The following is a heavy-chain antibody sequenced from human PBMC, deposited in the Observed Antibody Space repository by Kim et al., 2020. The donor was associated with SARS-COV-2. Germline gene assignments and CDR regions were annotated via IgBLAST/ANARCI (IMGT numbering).Heavy chain of an antibody. D-gene: IGHD3-3*01. CDR1: GYTFTGYY. V-gene: IGHV1-2*02. CDR3: ARSDRYDFWSGYYSHENSHPFDY. J-gene: IGHJ4*02. CDR2: INPNSGGT. Sequence: ASVKVSCKASGYTFTGYYMHWVRQAPGQGLEWMGWINPNSGGTNYAQKFQGRVTMTRDTSISTAYMELSRLRSDDTAVYYCARSDRYDFWSGYYSHENSHPFDYWGQGTLVTVSS.